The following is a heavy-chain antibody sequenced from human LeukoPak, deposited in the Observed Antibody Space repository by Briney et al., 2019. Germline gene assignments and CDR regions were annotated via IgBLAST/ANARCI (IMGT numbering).Heavy chain of an antibody. J-gene: IGHJ5*02. CDR3: ARGLRWYDSNGYAPFGWFDP. V-gene: IGHV4-34*01. CDR1: GGSFSGYY. Sequence: SETLSLTCAVYGGSFSGYYWSWIRQPPGKGLEWIGEINHSGSTNYNPSLKSRVTISVDTSKNQFSLKLSSVTAADTAVYYCARGLRWYDSNGYAPFGWFDPWGQGTLVTVSS. D-gene: IGHD3-22*01. CDR2: INHSGST.